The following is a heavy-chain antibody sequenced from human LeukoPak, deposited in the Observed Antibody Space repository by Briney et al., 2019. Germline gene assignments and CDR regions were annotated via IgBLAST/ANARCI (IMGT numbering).Heavy chain of an antibody. CDR2: ISSSGSTI. J-gene: IGHJ6*04. CDR1: GLTFSSYE. D-gene: IGHD3-10*02. Sequence: PGGSLRLSCAASGLTFSSYEMNWVRQAPGKGLEGGSYISSSGSTIYYADSVKGRFTISRDNAKHSLYLQMNSLRAEDTAVYYCAELGITMIGGVWGKGTTVTISS. V-gene: IGHV3-48*03. CDR3: AELGITMIGGV.